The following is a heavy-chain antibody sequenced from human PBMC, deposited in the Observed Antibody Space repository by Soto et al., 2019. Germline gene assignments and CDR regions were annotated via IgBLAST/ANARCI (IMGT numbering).Heavy chain of an antibody. D-gene: IGHD1-1*01. Sequence: SETLSLTCAVYGGSFSGYYWSWIRQPPGKGLEWIGEINHSGSTNYNPSLKSRVTISVDTSKNQFSLKLSAVTAADTAVYYCARDWKARGPLSYYYYYYGMDVWGQGATATRLL. CDR3: ARDWKARGPLSYYYYYYGMDV. CDR2: INHSGST. V-gene: IGHV4-34*01. CDR1: GGSFSGYY. J-gene: IGHJ6*02.